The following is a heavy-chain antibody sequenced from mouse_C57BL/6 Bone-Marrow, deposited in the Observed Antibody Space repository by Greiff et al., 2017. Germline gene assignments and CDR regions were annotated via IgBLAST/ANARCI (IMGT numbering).Heavy chain of an antibody. V-gene: IGHV1-74*01. CDR1: GYTFTSYW. CDR2: IHPSDSDT. J-gene: IGHJ3*01. CDR3: AIKGAPIYYYGSSYPPWFAY. D-gene: IGHD1-1*01. Sequence: QVQLQQPGAELVKPGASVKVSCKASGYTFTSYWMHWVKQRPGQGLEWIGRIHPSDSDTNYNQKFKGKATLTVAKYSSTSYMQLSSLTSEDSAVYYCAIKGAPIYYYGSSYPPWFAYWGQGTLVTVSA.